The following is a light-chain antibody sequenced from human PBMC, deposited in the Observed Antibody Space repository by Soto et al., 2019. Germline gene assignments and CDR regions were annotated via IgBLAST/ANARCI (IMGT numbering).Light chain of an antibody. J-gene: IGLJ2*01. CDR2: DNQ. Sequence: QSVLTQPPSVSAAPGQKVSISCSGSSSKVGKNFVSWYQHFPGKAPKLLIYDNQKRPSGIPDRFSASKSGTLATLDITGLQTGDEADYYCGTWDSSLTIGVIFGGGTKLTVL. V-gene: IGLV1-51*01. CDR3: GTWDSSLTIGVI. CDR1: SSKVGKNF.